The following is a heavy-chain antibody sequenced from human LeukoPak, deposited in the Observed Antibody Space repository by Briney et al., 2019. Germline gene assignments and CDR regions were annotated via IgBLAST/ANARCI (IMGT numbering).Heavy chain of an antibody. V-gene: IGHV5-51*01. CDR3: ACRMFASNWFQP. J-gene: IGHJ5*02. Sequence: KVGESLKISCQGSGYSFIDYWIGWVRQMPGKGLEWMAVIYPGDSRTRYNPSFQGQVTISADKPINTAYLEWNSLKASDTALYYCACRMFASNWFQPWGQGTLVTVSS. CDR1: GYSFIDYW. CDR2: IYPGDSRT. D-gene: IGHD3-10*02.